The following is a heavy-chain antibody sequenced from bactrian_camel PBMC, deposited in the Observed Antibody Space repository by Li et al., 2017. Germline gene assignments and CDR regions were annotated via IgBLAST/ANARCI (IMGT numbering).Heavy chain of an antibody. Sequence: VQLVESGGGLVQPGGSLRLSCAASGFTFTYADMSWVRQAPGKGLEWISGIDRSGGSTDYADSVKGRFTISRDNAKNTLILQMNSLKTDDTAVYYCAPDPRGSAYWGQGTQVTVS. CDR2: IDRSGGST. D-gene: IGHD3*01. CDR3: APDPRGSAY. V-gene: IGHV3S40*01. J-gene: IGHJ4*01. CDR1: GFTFTYAD.